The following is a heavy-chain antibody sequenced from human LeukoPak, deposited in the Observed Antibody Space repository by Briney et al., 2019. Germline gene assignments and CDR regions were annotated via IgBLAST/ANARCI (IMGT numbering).Heavy chain of an antibody. J-gene: IGHJ4*02. CDR1: GGSISSYS. D-gene: IGHD3-22*01. Sequence: PSETLSLTCTVSGGSISSYSWSWIRQPPGKGLECIGYVYDSGSTNYNPSLKSRVAISVDKSKNQFSLKLSYVTAADTAVYYSARLSHYFDSSGSYYVRFFDYWGQGTLVTVSS. CDR3: ARLSHYFDSSGSYYVRFFDY. CDR2: VYDSGST. V-gene: IGHV4-59*08.